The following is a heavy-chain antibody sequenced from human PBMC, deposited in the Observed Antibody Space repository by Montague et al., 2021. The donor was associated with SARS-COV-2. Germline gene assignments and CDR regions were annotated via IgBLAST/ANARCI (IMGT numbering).Heavy chain of an antibody. J-gene: IGHJ6*04. CDR3: ARDVLLWFGELSFLDV. V-gene: IGHV4-39*02. D-gene: IGHD3-10*01. CDR2: IYYSGST. Sequence: SETLSLTCTVSGGSISSSSYYWGWIRQPPGKGLEWIGSIYYSGSTYYNPSLKSRVTISVDTSKNQFSLKLSSVTAADTAVYYCARDVLLWFGELSFLDVWGKGTTVTVSS. CDR1: GGSISSSSYY.